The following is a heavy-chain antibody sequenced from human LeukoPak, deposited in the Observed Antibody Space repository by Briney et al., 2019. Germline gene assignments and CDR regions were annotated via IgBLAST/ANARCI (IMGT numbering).Heavy chain of an antibody. Sequence: SETLSLTCTVSGGSISSHYWSWIRQPAGKGLEWIGRIYTSGSTNYNPSLKSRVTMSVDTSKNQFSLKLSSVTAADTAVYYCAGGSDPGYSSVIDYWGQGTLVTVSS. V-gene: IGHV4-4*07. CDR2: IYTSGST. J-gene: IGHJ4*02. CDR1: GGSISSHY. CDR3: AGGSDPGYSSVIDY. D-gene: IGHD6-19*01.